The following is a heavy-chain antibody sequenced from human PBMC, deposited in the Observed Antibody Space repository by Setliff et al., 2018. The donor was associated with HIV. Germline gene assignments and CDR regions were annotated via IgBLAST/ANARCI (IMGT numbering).Heavy chain of an antibody. Sequence: SETLSLTCTVSGGSISSGNYYWSWIRQPAGKGLEWIGRIYSSGSTNYHPSLKSRVTISINTSKNQFSLKLSSVTAADTAVYYCARDRDIVVVPASPQGYYYYMDVWGKGTTVTVSS. D-gene: IGHD2-2*01. CDR2: IYSSGST. CDR1: GGSISSGNYY. J-gene: IGHJ6*03. CDR3: ARDRDIVVVPASPQGYYYYMDV. V-gene: IGHV4-61*02.